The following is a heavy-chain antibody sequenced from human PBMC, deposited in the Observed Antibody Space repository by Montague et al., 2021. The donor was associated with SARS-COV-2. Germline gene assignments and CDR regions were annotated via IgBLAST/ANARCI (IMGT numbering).Heavy chain of an antibody. CDR2: ICYSGSA. CDR3: TRGVPGY. CDR1: GGLLSDYK. J-gene: IGHJ4*02. Sequence: SETLSLTCGVYGGLLSDYKWTWIRQPPGKGLEWIGQICYSGSATYNPSLKSRVSISVDTAKNQFSLKLTSVNGADTAVYYCTRGVPGYWGQGALVTVSS. V-gene: IGHV4-34*01.